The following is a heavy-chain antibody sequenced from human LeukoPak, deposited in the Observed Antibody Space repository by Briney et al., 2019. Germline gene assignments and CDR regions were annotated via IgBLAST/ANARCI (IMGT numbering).Heavy chain of an antibody. Sequence: ASVKVSCKASGYTFTDSFLHWVRQAPGQGFEWMGWINPLVGATNYAPQFRGRVTMTRDTSISTVYMESTSLRSDETAVYYCARDIAPSGSWWLARWGQGTLVTVSS. V-gene: IGHV1-2*02. D-gene: IGHD2-15*01. CDR2: INPLVGAT. CDR1: GYTFTDSF. CDR3: ARDIAPSGSWWLAR. J-gene: IGHJ1*01.